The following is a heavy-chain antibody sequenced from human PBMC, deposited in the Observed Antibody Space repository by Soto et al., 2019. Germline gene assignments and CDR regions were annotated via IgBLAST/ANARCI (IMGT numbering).Heavy chain of an antibody. D-gene: IGHD4-17*01. CDR3: ASNYGGNSD. V-gene: IGHV1-69*02. Sequence: QVPLVQSGAEVKQPGSSVKVSCKASGGTFSSYTISWVRQAPGQGLEWMGRIIPILGIANYEQKFQGIVTITADKSTSTAYMELSSLSSEDTAVYYCASNYGGNSDWGQGTLVTVS. CDR1: GGTFSSYT. J-gene: IGHJ4*02. CDR2: IIPILGIA.